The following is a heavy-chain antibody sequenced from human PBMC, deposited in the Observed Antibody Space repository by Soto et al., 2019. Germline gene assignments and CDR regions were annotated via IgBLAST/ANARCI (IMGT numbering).Heavy chain of an antibody. J-gene: IGHJ3*02. D-gene: IGHD2-21*01. V-gene: IGHV3-7*03. CDR3: ARDQVIYYAFDI. Sequence: GGSLRLSCAASGFTFSSYWMSWVRQAPGKGLEWVANIKQDGSEKYYVDSVKGRFTISRDNAKNSLYLQMNSLRAEATAVYFCARDQVIYYAFDIWGQGTMVTVSS. CDR1: GFTFSSYW. CDR2: IKQDGSEK.